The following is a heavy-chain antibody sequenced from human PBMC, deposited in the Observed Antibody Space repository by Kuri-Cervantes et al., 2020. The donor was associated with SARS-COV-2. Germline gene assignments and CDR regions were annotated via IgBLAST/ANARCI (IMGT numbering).Heavy chain of an antibody. Sequence: GESLKISCAASGFTFSNYGMHWVRQAPGKGLEWVAVTSYNGSNEYYADSVKGRFTISRDNSKNTLYLQVNSLRAEDTSVYYCAKDPGTMARGHYYYGMDVWGQGTTVTVSS. D-gene: IGHD3-10*01. V-gene: IGHV3-30*18. CDR1: GFTFSNYG. CDR3: AKDPGTMARGHYYYGMDV. J-gene: IGHJ6*02. CDR2: TSYNGSNE.